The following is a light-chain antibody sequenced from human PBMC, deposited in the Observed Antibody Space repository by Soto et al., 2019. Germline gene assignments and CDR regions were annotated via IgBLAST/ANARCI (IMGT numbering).Light chain of an antibody. Sequence: EIVLTQSPATRALSPGERATLSCTASQDINTYLAWYQQKPGQAPRLLIYDASNRAKGTPARFSGSGHATDFTPTISSLETEDFAVYSCQQRSNWPITFGQGTRLEIK. J-gene: IGKJ5*01. CDR3: QQRSNWPIT. CDR2: DAS. V-gene: IGKV3D-11*01. CDR1: QDINTY.